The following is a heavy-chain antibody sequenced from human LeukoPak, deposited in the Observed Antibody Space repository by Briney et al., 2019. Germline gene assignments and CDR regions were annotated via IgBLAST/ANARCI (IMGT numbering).Heavy chain of an antibody. J-gene: IGHJ4*02. Sequence: GGSLRLSCAASGFTFSSYAMSWVRQAPGKGLEWVSTIRGGGGSTYYADSVKGRFTISGDNSKNTLFLQMNSLRAEDTAVYYCATKSTYNSGSYLGYWGQGTLVTVSS. V-gene: IGHV3-23*01. D-gene: IGHD3-10*01. CDR2: IRGGGGST. CDR1: GFTFSSYA. CDR3: ATKSTYNSGSYLGY.